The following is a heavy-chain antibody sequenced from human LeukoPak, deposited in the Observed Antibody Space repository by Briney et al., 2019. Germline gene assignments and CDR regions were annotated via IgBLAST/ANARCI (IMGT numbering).Heavy chain of an antibody. J-gene: IGHJ4*02. CDR1: GGSISSYY. CDR3: GRDSVEMGTIHSDY. CDR2: IYYSGST. V-gene: IGHV4-59*12. Sequence: SETLSLTCTVSGGSISSYYWSWIRQPPGKGLEWIGYIYYSGSTNYNPSLKSRVTISADMSKNQFSLRLYSVTAADTAVYYCGRDSVEMGTIHSDYWGQGTLVTVSS. D-gene: IGHD5-24*01.